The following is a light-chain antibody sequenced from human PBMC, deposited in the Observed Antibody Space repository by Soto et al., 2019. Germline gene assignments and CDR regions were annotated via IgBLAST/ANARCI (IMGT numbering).Light chain of an antibody. Sequence: DIQMTQSPSSVSASVGDRVSITCRASQGISNWLAWYQQKPGRAPKLLIYTVSSLQSGLPSRFISTGSGPDFTLTISSLQPEDVATYYCQQANSFPLTFGGGTKVEIK. CDR2: TVS. J-gene: IGKJ4*01. CDR3: QQANSFPLT. V-gene: IGKV1-12*01. CDR1: QGISNW.